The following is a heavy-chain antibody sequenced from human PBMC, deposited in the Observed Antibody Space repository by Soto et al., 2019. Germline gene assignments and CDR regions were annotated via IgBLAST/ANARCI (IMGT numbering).Heavy chain of an antibody. CDR3: ARCSPTSCKKGFDY. Sequence: SETLSLTCTVSGGSISSYYWSWIRQPPGKGLEWIGYIHYSGSTNYNPSLKSRVTISVDTSKNQFSLKLSSVTAADTAVYYCARCSPTSCKKGFDYWGQGTLVTVSS. D-gene: IGHD2-2*01. CDR2: IHYSGST. J-gene: IGHJ4*02. V-gene: IGHV4-59*01. CDR1: GGSISSYY.